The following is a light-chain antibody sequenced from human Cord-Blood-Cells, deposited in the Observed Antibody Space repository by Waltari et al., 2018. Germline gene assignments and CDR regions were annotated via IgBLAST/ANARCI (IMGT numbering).Light chain of an antibody. Sequence: DIQLTQYTSPLPASVGDRDTITCRASQGISTYLAWYQQKPGKVPKLLIYAASTLQSGVPSRFSGSGSGTDFTLTISSLQPEDVATYYCQKYNSAPLTFGGWTKVEIK. V-gene: IGKV1-27*01. CDR2: AAS. CDR1: QGISTY. J-gene: IGKJ4*01. CDR3: QKYNSAPLT.